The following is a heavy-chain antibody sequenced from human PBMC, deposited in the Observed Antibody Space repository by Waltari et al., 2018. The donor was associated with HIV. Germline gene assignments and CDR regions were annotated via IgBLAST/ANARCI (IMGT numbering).Heavy chain of an antibody. Sequence: EVQLVESGGGLVQPGRSLRLSCAASGFTFDDYAMHWVRQAPGKGLEWVSGISWNSVTIVYADSVKGRFTISRDNTKNSLYLQMNSLRAEDTALYYCTKDMYPDSGTYQFDYWGQGTLVTVSS. CDR2: ISWNSVTI. D-gene: IGHD1-26*01. J-gene: IGHJ4*02. CDR1: GFTFDDYA. V-gene: IGHV3-9*01. CDR3: TKDMYPDSGTYQFDY.